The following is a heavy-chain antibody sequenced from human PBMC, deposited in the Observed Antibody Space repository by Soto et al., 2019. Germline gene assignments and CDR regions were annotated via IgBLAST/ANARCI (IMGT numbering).Heavy chain of an antibody. D-gene: IGHD3-10*01. V-gene: IGHV3-23*01. Sequence: EVQLLESGGGLVQPGGSLRLSCAASGFTFSSYAMSWVRQAPGKGLEWVSAISGSGGSTYYADSVKGRFTISRDNSKNTLYLQMNSQRAEATALYYCAKDGLLWFGEPESGGFDYWGQGTLVTVSS. CDR1: GFTFSSYA. CDR2: ISGSGGST. J-gene: IGHJ4*02. CDR3: AKDGLLWFGEPESGGFDY.